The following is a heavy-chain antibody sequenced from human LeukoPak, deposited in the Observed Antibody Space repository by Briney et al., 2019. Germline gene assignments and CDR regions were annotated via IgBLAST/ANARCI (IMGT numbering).Heavy chain of an antibody. J-gene: IGHJ3*02. CDR1: GFTFSSDS. CDR2: ISSSSSYM. CDR3: ARVGEMGDAFDI. V-gene: IGHV3-21*01. Sequence: PGGSLRLSCAASGFTFSSDSMNWVRQAPGKGLEWVSSISSSSSYMYYADSVKGRFTISRDNAKKSLYLQMNSLRAEDTAVYYCARVGEMGDAFDIWGQGTMVTASS. D-gene: IGHD5-24*01.